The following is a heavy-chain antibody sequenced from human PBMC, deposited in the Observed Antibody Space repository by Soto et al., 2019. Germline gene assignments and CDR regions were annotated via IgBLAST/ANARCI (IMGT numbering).Heavy chain of an antibody. J-gene: IGHJ5*02. V-gene: IGHV4-34*01. D-gene: IGHD3-10*01. Sequence: SETLSLTCAVYGGSFSGYYWSWIRQPPGKGLEWIGEINHSGSTNYNPSLKSRVTISVDTSKNQFSLKLSSVTAADTAVYYCARVRRMVGGIISWGQGTLVTVSS. CDR1: GGSFSGYY. CDR3: ARVRRMVGGIIS. CDR2: INHSGST.